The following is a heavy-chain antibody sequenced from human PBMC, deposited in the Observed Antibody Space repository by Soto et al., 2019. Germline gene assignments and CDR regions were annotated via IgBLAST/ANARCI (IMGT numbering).Heavy chain of an antibody. CDR2: INDSGRT. Sequence: QVQLQQWGAGLLKPSETLSLTCAVYGGSFSGYYWSWICQPPGKGLEWIGEINDSGRTNYNPSLKSRVTISVDTSKNQFSLKLSSVTAADTAVYYCARDYLGDYGSGWGYWGQGTLVTVCS. D-gene: IGHD3-10*01. V-gene: IGHV4-34*01. CDR1: GGSFSGYY. J-gene: IGHJ4*02. CDR3: ARDYLGDYGSGWGY.